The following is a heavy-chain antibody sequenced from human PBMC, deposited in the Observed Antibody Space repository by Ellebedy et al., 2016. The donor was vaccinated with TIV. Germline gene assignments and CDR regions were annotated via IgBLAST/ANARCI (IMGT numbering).Heavy chain of an antibody. J-gene: IGHJ6*02. CDR2: IGSSSTTI. Sequence: GESLKISCAASGFAFSSYAMHWVRQAPGKGLARVSYIGSSSTTIYYADSVKGRFTVSRDNAKNSLYLQLNSLSAEDTAVYYCAREIFLWSLGNYYYGMDVWGHGTTVIVSS. V-gene: IGHV3-48*04. CDR3: AREIFLWSLGNYYYGMDV. CDR1: GFAFSSYA. D-gene: IGHD3-10*01.